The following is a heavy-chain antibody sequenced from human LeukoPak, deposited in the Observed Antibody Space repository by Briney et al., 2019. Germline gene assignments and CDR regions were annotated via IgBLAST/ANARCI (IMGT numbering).Heavy chain of an antibody. CDR2: INTDGTTT. CDR1: GFTFSSYW. D-gene: IGHD6-6*01. CDR3: ARGLYSSSSLNWFDP. Sequence: QAGGSLRLSCAASGFTFSSYWMHWVRQAPGKGLVWVSRINTDGTTTSYADSVQGRFTISRDNAKNTLYLQMNSLRAEDTAVYYCARGLYSSSSLNWFDPWGQGTLVTVSS. V-gene: IGHV3-74*01. J-gene: IGHJ5*02.